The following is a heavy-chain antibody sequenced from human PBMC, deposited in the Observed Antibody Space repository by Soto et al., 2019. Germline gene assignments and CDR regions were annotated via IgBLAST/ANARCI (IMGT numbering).Heavy chain of an antibody. CDR3: AREYYDILTGYTSSNWFDP. CDR2: IYYSGST. J-gene: IGHJ5*02. Sequence: PSETLSLTCTVSGGSISSYYWSWIRQPPGKGLEWIGYIYYSGSTNYNPSLKSRVTISVDTSKNQFSLKLSSVTAADTAVYYCAREYYDILTGYTSSNWFDPWGQGTLVT. CDR1: GGSISSYY. V-gene: IGHV4-59*01. D-gene: IGHD3-9*01.